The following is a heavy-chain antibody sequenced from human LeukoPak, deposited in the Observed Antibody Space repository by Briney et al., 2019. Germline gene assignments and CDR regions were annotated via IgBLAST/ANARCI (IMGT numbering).Heavy chain of an antibody. CDR2: VYYSGNT. V-gene: IGHV4-39*02. J-gene: IGHJ5*02. CDR3: ARDQGYCSSTSCYWVDP. CDR1: GGSIDRSNFY. D-gene: IGHD2-2*01. Sequence: PSETLSLTCTVSGGSIDRSNFYWGWIRQPPGKGLEWIGNVYYSGNTYYNPSLKSRVTISVDTSKNQFSLKLSSVTAADTAVYYCARDQGYCSSTSCYWVDPWGQGTLVTVSS.